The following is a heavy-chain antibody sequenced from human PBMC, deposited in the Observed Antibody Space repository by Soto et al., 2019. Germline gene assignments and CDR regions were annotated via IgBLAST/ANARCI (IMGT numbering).Heavy chain of an antibody. CDR2: IYYLGRT. J-gene: IGHJ4*02. Sequence: SETLSLTCTVDSINTYYRNWIRQTPGKGLEWIGYIYYLGRTNYNRSLKSRVTISIDTSKSQFYLKLTSVTAADTAIYYCATRFYSSGVLFDYWGPGTQVTVSS. V-gene: IGHV4-59*01. CDR1: DSINTYY. CDR3: ATRFYSSGVLFDY. D-gene: IGHD3-10*01.